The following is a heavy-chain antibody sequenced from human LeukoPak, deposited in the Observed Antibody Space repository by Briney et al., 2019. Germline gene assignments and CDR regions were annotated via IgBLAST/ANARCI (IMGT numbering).Heavy chain of an antibody. J-gene: IGHJ4*02. Sequence: GPSLRPSRSASGFTFSSYAIHSVRQAPGKGLEYGSAISSNGGSTYYADSVKGRFTMSRDNSKNTLYLQMSSLRAEDTAVYYCVKAYYGDYVFDYWGQGPLVTVSS. CDR3: VKAYYGDYVFDY. CDR1: GFTFSSYA. D-gene: IGHD4-17*01. V-gene: IGHV3-64D*09. CDR2: ISSNGGST.